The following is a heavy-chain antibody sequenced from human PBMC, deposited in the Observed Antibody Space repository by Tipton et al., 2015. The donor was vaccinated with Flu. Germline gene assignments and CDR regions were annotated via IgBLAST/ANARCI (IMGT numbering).Heavy chain of an antibody. Sequence: SLRLSCVASGFNFGEYRMTWVRQAPGKGLEWVANIRQDGDEKQYVDSVKGRFSITRDNAINSMFLQMNSLGVDDTGIYFCARVRWLASSRYFDSWGQGTQVIVSS. CDR3: ARVRWLASSRYFDS. J-gene: IGHJ4*02. CDR2: IRQDGDEK. V-gene: IGHV3-7*04. D-gene: IGHD6-19*01. CDR1: GFNFGEYR.